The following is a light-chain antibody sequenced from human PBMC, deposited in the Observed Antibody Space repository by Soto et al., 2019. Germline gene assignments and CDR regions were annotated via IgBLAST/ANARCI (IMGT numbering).Light chain of an antibody. Sequence: ETVLTQSPGTLSLSPGERATLSCRASQSVSSSDLAWYQQKPGQAPRLLIYGASCRATGIPDRFSGSGSGTDFTHTISSLEPEDFAVYYCQQYGSSPPTFGQGTKLEIK. V-gene: IGKV3-20*01. CDR3: QQYGSSPPT. J-gene: IGKJ2*01. CDR1: QSVSSSD. CDR2: GAS.